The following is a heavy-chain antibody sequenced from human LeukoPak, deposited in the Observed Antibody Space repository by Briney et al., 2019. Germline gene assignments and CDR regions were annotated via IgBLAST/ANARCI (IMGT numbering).Heavy chain of an antibody. CDR1: GFTFSTYW. CDR3: AKTISGHKPPD. CDR2: INTDGNST. D-gene: IGHD6-19*01. J-gene: IGHJ4*02. Sequence: GGSLRLSCAASGFTFSTYWMHWVRQAPGKGLVWVSQINTDGNSTTYADSVKGRFTVSRDNAKNTLYLQMNSLRAEDAAVYYCAKTISGHKPPDWGQGTLVTVSS. V-gene: IGHV3-74*01.